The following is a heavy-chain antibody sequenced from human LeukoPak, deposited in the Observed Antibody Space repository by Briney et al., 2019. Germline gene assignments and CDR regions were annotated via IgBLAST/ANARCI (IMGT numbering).Heavy chain of an antibody. J-gene: IGHJ6*03. D-gene: IGHD6-13*01. CDR2: MNPNSGNT. CDR3: ARAAGGSWYYGYYYYYYMDV. V-gene: IGHV1-8*03. Sequence: ASVKVSCKASGYTFTSYDINWVRQATGQGLEWMGWMNPNSGNTGYAQKFQGRVTITRNTSISTAYMELSSLRSEDTAVYYCARAAGGSWYYGYYYYYYMDVWGKGTTVTVSS. CDR1: GYTFTSYD.